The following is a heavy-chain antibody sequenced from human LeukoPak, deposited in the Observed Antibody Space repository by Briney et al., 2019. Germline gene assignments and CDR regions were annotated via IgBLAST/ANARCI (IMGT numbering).Heavy chain of an antibody. CDR2: IYYSGST. CDR3: ARDPRCSGGSCYAADAFDI. Sequence: SETLSLTRTVSAGSITSYYGSWIRQPPGKGLEWIGYIYYSGSTNYTPSLKSRVTISVDTSKNQFSLKLSSVTAADTAVYYCARDPRCSGGSCYAADAFDIWGQGTMVTVSS. V-gene: IGHV4-59*01. J-gene: IGHJ3*02. CDR1: AGSITSYY. D-gene: IGHD2-15*01.